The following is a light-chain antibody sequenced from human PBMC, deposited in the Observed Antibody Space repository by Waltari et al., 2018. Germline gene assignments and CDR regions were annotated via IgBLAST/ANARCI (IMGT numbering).Light chain of an antibody. J-gene: IGKJ2*03. CDR1: QSLLHSNGYNY. V-gene: IGKV2-28*01. CDR3: MQALQAPRS. Sequence: DIVMTQSPLSLPVTPGEPASISCRSSQSLLHSNGYNYLDWYLQKPGQSPQVLVYLTSNRAAGVPDRVSGSGSGTDFTLKISRVEAEDVGVYYCMQALQAPRSFGQGTRLEIK. CDR2: LTS.